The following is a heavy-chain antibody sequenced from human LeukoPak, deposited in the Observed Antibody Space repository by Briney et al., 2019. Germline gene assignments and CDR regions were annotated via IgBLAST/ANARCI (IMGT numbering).Heavy chain of an antibody. J-gene: IGHJ4*02. D-gene: IGHD3-10*01. V-gene: IGHV3-21*06. CDR2: ISIGSGPYT. CDR3: ASYTLWYGDS. CDR1: GVSFSKSS. Sequence: GGSLRLSCAASGVSFSKSSMLWFRQAPGKGLEWVSSISIGSGPYTYYADSLKGRFTISRDNAKNSVCLQMNSLRPEDTAVYYCASYTLWYGDSWGQGTLVTVSS.